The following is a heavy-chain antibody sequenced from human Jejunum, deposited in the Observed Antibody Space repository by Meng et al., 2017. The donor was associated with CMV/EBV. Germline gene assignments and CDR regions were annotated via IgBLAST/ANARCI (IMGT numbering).Heavy chain of an antibody. CDR1: GFTVASNY. V-gene: IGHV3-66*04. CDR3: ATLNYGSGSSSDY. CDR2: IYSGGST. D-gene: IGHD3-10*01. J-gene: IGHJ4*02. Sequence: RLWRCWGGLALPGGYLRLSCAASGFTVASNYMSWVRQAPGRGLGWVSVIYSGGSTYYADSVKGRFTISRDNSKNTLYLQMNSLRVEDTAVYYCATLNYGSGSSSDYWGQGTLVPVSS.